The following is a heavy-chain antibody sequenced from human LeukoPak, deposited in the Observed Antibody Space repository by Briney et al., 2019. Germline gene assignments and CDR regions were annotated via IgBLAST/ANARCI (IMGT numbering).Heavy chain of an antibody. V-gene: IGHV4-59*01. J-gene: IGHJ3*02. Sequence: SETLSLTCTVSGGSLSGYYWSWFRQPPGKGLEWIGYIYHSGRTSYNPSLKSRVTISVDTSKNEFSLKLSSVTAADTAVYYCARIRVNAFDIWGQGTMVTVSS. CDR2: IYHSGRT. CDR3: ARIRVNAFDI. CDR1: GGSLSGYY. D-gene: IGHD3-10*01.